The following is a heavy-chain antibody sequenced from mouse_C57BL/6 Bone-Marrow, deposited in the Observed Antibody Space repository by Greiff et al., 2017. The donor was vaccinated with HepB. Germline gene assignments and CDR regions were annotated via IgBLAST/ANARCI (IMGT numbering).Heavy chain of an antibody. Sequence: VQLKESGAELVKPGASVKISCKASGYAFSSYWMNWVKQRPGKGLEWIGRIYPGDGDTNYNGKFKGKATLTADKSSSTAYMQLSSLTSEDSAVYFCARSGIYGNSWYFDVWGTGTTVTVSS. CDR3: ARSGIYGNSWYFDV. CDR2: IYPGDGDT. J-gene: IGHJ1*03. CDR1: GYAFSSYW. V-gene: IGHV1-82*01. D-gene: IGHD2-1*01.